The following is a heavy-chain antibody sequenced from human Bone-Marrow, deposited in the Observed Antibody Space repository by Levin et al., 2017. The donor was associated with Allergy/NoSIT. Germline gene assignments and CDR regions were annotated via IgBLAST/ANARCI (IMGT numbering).Heavy chain of an antibody. CDR2: IYYSGNT. J-gene: IGHJ4*02. CDR3: ATVRWGTGTWHCDY. V-gene: IGHV4-59*02. CDR1: GDSVSSYY. Sequence: PSETLSLTCTVSGDSVSSYYWSWIRQPPGKGLEWLGYIYYSGNTNYNPSLNSRATISGDTSNHQFSLKLRSVTASDTAVYYCATVRWGTGTWHCDYWGQGALVTVSP. D-gene: IGHD1-7*01.